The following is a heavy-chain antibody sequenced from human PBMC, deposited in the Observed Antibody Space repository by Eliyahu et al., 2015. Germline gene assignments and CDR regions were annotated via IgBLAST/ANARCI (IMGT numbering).Heavy chain of an antibody. CDR1: GGSFSGYY. CDR3: ARGRSYYYGSGSFYRGYYGMDV. Sequence: QVQLQQWGAGLLKPSETLSLTCAVYGGSFSGYYWSWTRQPPGKGLEWIGEINHSGSTNYNPSLKSRVTISVDTSKNQFSLKLSSVTAADTAVYYCARGRSYYYGSGSFYRGYYGMDVWGQGTTVTVSS. D-gene: IGHD3-10*01. CDR2: INHSGST. J-gene: IGHJ6*02. V-gene: IGHV4-34*01.